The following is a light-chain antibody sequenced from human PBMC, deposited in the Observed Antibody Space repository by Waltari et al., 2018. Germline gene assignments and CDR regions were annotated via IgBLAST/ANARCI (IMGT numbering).Light chain of an antibody. CDR3: QQRNTWPPYT. J-gene: IGKJ2*01. Sequence: DIVLTQSPVTLSLSPGERATLFCGASQNVDTYLAWYQQKPGQALRLLIYNSSHRASGVPARFSGGGSGTDFTLTISSVEPEDIAIYYCQQRNTWPPYTFGQGTKLELK. CDR2: NSS. V-gene: IGKV3-11*01. CDR1: QNVDTY.